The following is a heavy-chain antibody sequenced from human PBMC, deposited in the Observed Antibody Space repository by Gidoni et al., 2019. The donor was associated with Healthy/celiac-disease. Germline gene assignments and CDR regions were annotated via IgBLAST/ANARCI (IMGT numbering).Heavy chain of an antibody. CDR3: AKEGDPNWGPAGYWYFDL. CDR2: ISGSGGST. J-gene: IGHJ2*01. CDR1: GFTFSSYA. Sequence: EVQLLESGGGLVQPGGYLRLSCAASGFTFSSYAMSWVRQAPGKGLEWVSAISGSGGSTYYADSVKGRFTISRDNSKNTLYLQMNSLRAEDTAVYYCAKEGDPNWGPAGYWYFDLWGRGTLVTVSS. V-gene: IGHV3-23*01. D-gene: IGHD7-27*01.